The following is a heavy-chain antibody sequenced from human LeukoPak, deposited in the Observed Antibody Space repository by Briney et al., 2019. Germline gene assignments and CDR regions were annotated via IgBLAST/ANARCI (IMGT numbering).Heavy chain of an antibody. CDR3: ARVGLRFLEWSLADNFDY. J-gene: IGHJ4*02. Sequence: SETLSLTCAVYGGSFSGYYWSWIRQPPGKGLEWIGEIDHSGSTNYNPSLKSRVTILVDTSKNQFSLKLSSVTAADTAVYYCARVGLRFLEWSLADNFDYWGQGTLVTVSS. V-gene: IGHV4-34*01. CDR1: GGSFSGYY. D-gene: IGHD3-3*01. CDR2: IDHSGST.